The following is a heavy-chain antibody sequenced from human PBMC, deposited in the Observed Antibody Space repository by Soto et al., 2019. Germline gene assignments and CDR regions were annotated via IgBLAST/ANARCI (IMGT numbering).Heavy chain of an antibody. V-gene: IGHV4-39*01. CDR1: GGSISSSSYY. CDR3: ARPKVDSYGSSFFFSLAYFDY. D-gene: IGHD5-18*01. Sequence: SETLSLTCTVSGGSISSSSYYWGWIRQPPGKGLEWIGSIYYSGSTYYNPSLKSRVTISVDTSKNQFSLKLSSVTAADTAVYYCARPKVDSYGSSFFFSLAYFDYWGQGTLVTVSS. CDR2: IYYSGST. J-gene: IGHJ4*02.